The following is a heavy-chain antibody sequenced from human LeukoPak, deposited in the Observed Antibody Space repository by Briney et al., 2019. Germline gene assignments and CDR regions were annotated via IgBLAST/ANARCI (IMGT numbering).Heavy chain of an antibody. J-gene: IGHJ4*02. CDR2: ISTYNGNT. D-gene: IGHD3-22*01. Sequence: PGASVKVSCKASGYTFISYGISWVRQAPGQGLEWMGWISTYNGNTNYAQKLQGRVTMTTDTSTSTAYMELRSLRSDDTAVYYCAREIGDYYDSSGADYWGQGTLVTVSS. V-gene: IGHV1-18*01. CDR3: AREIGDYYDSSGADY. CDR1: GYTFISYG.